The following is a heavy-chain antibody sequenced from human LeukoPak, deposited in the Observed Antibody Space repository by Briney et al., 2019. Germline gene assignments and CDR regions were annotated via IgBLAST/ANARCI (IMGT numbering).Heavy chain of an antibody. CDR1: GASLSTSS. V-gene: IGHV4-59*12. J-gene: IGHJ6*02. CDR2: IYYSGST. Sequence: SETLSLTCTVSGASLSTSSWTWIRQPPGKGLECIGFIYYSGSTHYNPSLQSRVTISVDTSKNQFSLNLNSVTAADTAVYYCARAIVVVPIGVYHYYAMDVWGQGTTVTVSS. D-gene: IGHD2-2*01. CDR3: ARAIVVVPIGVYHYYAMDV.